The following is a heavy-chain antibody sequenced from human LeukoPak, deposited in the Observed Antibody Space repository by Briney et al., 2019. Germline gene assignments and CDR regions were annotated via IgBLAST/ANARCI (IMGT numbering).Heavy chain of an antibody. CDR3: ARDWSSSWLYFDY. D-gene: IGHD6-13*01. CDR1: GGSISSSSYY. V-gene: IGHV4-39*07. CDR2: IYYSGST. Sequence: PSETLSLTCTVSGGSISSSSYYWGWIRQPPGKGLEWIGSIYYSGSTYYNPSLKSRVTISVDTSKNQFSLKLTSVTAADTAVYYCARDWSSSWLYFDYWGQGTLVTVSS. J-gene: IGHJ4*02.